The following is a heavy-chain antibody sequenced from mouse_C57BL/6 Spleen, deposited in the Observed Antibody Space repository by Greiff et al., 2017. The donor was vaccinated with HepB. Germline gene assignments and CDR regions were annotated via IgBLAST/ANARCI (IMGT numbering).Heavy chain of an antibody. D-gene: IGHD2-1*01. CDR2: ILPSIGRT. J-gene: IGHJ1*03. CDR3: ARDGAYGNPPYWYFDV. V-gene: IGHV15-2*01. Sequence: VQLQQSGSELRSPGSSVKLSCKDFDSEVFPIAYMSWVRQKPGHGFEWIGGILPSIGRTIYGEKFEDKATLDADTLSNTAYLELNSLTSEDSAIYYCARDGAYGNPPYWYFDVWGTGTTVTVSS. CDR1: DSEVFPIAY.